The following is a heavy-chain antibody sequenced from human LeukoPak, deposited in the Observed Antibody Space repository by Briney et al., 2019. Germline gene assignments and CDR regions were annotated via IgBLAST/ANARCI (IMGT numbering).Heavy chain of an antibody. CDR3: AEGLDYYGSGSYDH. CDR2: VGAGGRRT. Sequence: GGSLRLSCAASGFTFSSYAMTWVRQAPGKGLAWVSTVGAGGRRTYYADSVRGRFTISRDNSKNTLYLQMNTLRAEDTAVYYCAEGLDYYGSGSYDHWGQGTLVTVSS. CDR1: GFTFSSYA. J-gene: IGHJ4*02. V-gene: IGHV3-23*01. D-gene: IGHD3-10*01.